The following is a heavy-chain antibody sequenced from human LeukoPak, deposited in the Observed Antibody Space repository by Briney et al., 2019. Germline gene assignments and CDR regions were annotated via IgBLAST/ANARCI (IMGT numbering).Heavy chain of an antibody. CDR3: ARDTLLYCSSTSCHTFDY. J-gene: IGHJ4*02. Sequence: SQTLSLTCTVSGGSISSGSYYWSWIRQPAGKGLEWIGRIYTSGSTNYNPSLKSRVTISVDTSKNQFSLKLSSVTAADTAVYYCARDTLLYCSSTSCHTFDYWGQGTLVTVSS. D-gene: IGHD2-2*01. V-gene: IGHV4-61*02. CDR2: IYTSGST. CDR1: GGSISSGSYY.